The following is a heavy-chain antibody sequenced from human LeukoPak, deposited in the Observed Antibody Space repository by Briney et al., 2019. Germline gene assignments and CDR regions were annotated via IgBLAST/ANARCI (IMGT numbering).Heavy chain of an antibody. D-gene: IGHD4/OR15-4a*01. CDR1: AFAGSNDY. V-gene: IGHV3-53*01. Sequence: PGGSLSLSCSAYAFAGSNDYLSWVRQAPGKGLEWVSIIYTGGNTYYADSVKGRYTIYRDNSKNTLNLQMNSLRAEDTAVYYCARDRPYGGLNGFDYWGQGTLVTVST. J-gene: IGHJ4*02. CDR3: ARDRPYGGLNGFDY. CDR2: IYTGGNT.